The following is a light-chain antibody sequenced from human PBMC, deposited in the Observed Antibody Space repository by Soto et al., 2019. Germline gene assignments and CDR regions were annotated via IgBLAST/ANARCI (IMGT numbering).Light chain of an antibody. CDR3: QQRSNWPPKIT. CDR1: QSVSSSY. J-gene: IGKJ5*01. CDR2: DAS. V-gene: IGKV3-11*01. Sequence: TQSPSTLSASVGDRVTITFRSSQSVSSSYLAWYQQKPGQAPRLLIYDASNRATGIPARFSGSGSGTDFTLTISSLEPEDFAVYYCQQRSNWPPKITFGQGTRLEIK.